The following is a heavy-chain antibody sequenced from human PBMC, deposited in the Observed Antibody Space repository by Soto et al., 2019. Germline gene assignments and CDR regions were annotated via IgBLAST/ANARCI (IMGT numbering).Heavy chain of an antibody. D-gene: IGHD1-1*01. CDR3: ATWHEREHAYDV. V-gene: IGHV3-53*01. Sequence: DVQLVESGGGLIQPGESLRLSCAAFGFTISGKKYVAWVRHAPGKGLEWVSALYDLDGSFYAASVKGRFTTSSDSSKTTVYLQINDLRPDDTAVYYCATWHEREHAYDVWGQVTTVTVSS. CDR2: LYDLDGS. CDR1: GFTISGKKY. J-gene: IGHJ3*01.